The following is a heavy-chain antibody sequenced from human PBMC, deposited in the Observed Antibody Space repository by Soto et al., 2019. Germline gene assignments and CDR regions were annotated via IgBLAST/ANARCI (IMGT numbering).Heavy chain of an antibody. CDR1: GGTFSSYA. CDR3: SREESIRGDAFDI. V-gene: IGHV1-69*01. J-gene: IGHJ3*02. D-gene: IGHD2-21*01. Sequence: QVQLVQSGAEVKKPGSSVKVSCTASGGTFSSYAISWVRQAPGQGLEWMGGIITIFGTANYAQQFQGRVTITADESTSTAYMELSSLRSEDTAVYYCSREESIRGDAFDIWGQGTMVTVSS. CDR2: IITIFGTA.